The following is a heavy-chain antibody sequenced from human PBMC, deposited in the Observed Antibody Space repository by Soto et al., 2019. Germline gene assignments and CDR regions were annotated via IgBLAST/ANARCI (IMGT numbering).Heavy chain of an antibody. CDR1: GFTFSSYE. CDR2: ISSSGSTI. Sequence: GGSLRLSCAASGFTFSSYEMNWVRQAPGKGLEWVSYISSSGSTIYYADSVKGRFTISRDNAKNSLYLQMNSLRAEDTAVYYCARDGGATMVTQPLDYWGQGTLVTVSS. D-gene: IGHD5-18*01. V-gene: IGHV3-48*03. J-gene: IGHJ4*02. CDR3: ARDGGATMVTQPLDY.